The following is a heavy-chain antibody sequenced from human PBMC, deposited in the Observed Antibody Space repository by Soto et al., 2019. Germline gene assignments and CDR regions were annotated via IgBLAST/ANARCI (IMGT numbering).Heavy chain of an antibody. CDR3: ERGDRFDNFDY. D-gene: IGHD3-3*01. CDR2: ISYSGST. V-gene: IGHV4-59*01. Sequence: PSETLSLTCTVSGGSFSRYYWSWIRQPPGKGLEWIGYISYSGSTNYNPSLKSRVSISVDTSKKHFSLKLSSVTAADTAVYYCERGDRFDNFDYWGQRTLVTVSS. CDR1: GGSFSRYY. J-gene: IGHJ4*02.